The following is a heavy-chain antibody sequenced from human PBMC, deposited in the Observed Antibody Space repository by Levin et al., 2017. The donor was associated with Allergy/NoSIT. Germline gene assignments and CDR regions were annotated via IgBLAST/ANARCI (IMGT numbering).Heavy chain of an antibody. D-gene: IGHD2-2*01. CDR2: INSDGSNT. CDR3: ASGGCSSTSCLDN. CDR1: GFTFSNYW. J-gene: IGHJ4*02. V-gene: IGHV3-74*01. Sequence: SGGSLRLSCAASGFTFSNYWMHWVRQAPGKGLVWVSHINSDGSNTNYADSVKGRFTISRDNAKNTLYLQMNSLRDEDTAVYYCASGGCSSTSCLDNWGQGTLVTVSP.